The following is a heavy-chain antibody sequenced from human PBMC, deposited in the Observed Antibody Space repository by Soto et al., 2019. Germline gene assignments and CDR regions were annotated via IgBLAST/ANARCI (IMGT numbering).Heavy chain of an antibody. CDR2: ISYDGSNK. CDR1: GFTFSSYA. CDR3: ARANSVITPCDY. J-gene: IGHJ4*02. Sequence: GGSLRLSCAASGFTFSSYAMHWVRQAPGKGLEWVAVISYDGSNKYYADSVKDRFTISRDNSKNTLYLQMNSLRAEDTAVYYCARANSVITPCDYWGQGTLVTVSS. D-gene: IGHD2-15*01. V-gene: IGHV3-30-3*01.